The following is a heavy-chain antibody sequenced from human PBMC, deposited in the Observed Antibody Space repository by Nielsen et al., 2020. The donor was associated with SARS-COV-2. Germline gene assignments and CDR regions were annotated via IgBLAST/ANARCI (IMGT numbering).Heavy chain of an antibody. CDR3: AREGRRYSSGWYVKTPWYFDL. J-gene: IGHJ2*01. CDR2: INSDGSST. Sequence: GESLKISCAASGFTFSNYWMHWVRQAPGKGLVWVSRINSDGSSTRYADSVKGRFTISRDNAKNSLYLQMNSLRAEDTAVYYCAREGRRYSSGWYVKTPWYFDLWGRGTLVTVSS. CDR1: GFTFSNYW. D-gene: IGHD6-19*01. V-gene: IGHV3-74*01.